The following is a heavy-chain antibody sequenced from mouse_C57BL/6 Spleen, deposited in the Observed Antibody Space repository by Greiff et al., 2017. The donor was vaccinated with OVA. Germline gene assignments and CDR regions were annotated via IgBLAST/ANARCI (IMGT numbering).Heavy chain of an antibody. V-gene: IGHV2-9-1*01. J-gene: IGHJ3*01. D-gene: IGHD2-3*01. Sequence: VKLVESGPGLVAPSQSLSITCTVSGFSLTSYAISWVRQPPGKGLEWLGVIWTGGGTTYNSALKSRLSISKDNSKSQVFLKMNSLQTDDTARYYCARIYDGYLFFAYWGQGTLVTVSA. CDR2: IWTGGGT. CDR3: ARIYDGYLFFAY. CDR1: GFSLTSYA.